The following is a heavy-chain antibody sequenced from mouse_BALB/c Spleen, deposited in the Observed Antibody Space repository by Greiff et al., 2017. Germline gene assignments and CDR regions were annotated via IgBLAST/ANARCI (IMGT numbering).Heavy chain of an antibody. D-gene: IGHD2-3*01. CDR1: GFTFSSYA. J-gene: IGHJ3*01. CDR2: ISSGGSYT. CDR3: ARDDGYYPFAY. V-gene: IGHV5-9-4*01. Sequence: EVKLMESGGGLVKPGGSLKLSCAASGFTFSSYAMSWVRQSPEKRLEWVAEISSGGSYTYYPDTVTGRFTISRDNAKNTLYLEMSSLRSEDTAMYYCARDDGYYPFAYWGQGTLVTVSA.